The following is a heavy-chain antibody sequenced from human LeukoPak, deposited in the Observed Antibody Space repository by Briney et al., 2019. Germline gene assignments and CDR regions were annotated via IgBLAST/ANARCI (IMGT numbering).Heavy chain of an antibody. V-gene: IGHV3-53*01. Sequence: GGPLRLSCAASGFTVSSNYMSWVRQAPGKGLEWVSVIYSGGSTYYADSVKGRFTISRDDSKSIAYLQMNSLKTEDTAVYYCTRGGILTGSFWLPNDYWGQGTLVTVSS. CDR3: TRGGILTGSFWLPNDY. CDR1: GFTVSSNY. J-gene: IGHJ4*02. CDR2: IYSGGST. D-gene: IGHD3-9*01.